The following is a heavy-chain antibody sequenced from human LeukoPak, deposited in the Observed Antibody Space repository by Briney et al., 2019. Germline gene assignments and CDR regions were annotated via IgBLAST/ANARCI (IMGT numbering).Heavy chain of an antibody. Sequence: SVKVSCKASGGTFSSYAISWVRQAPGQGLEWMGRISPIFGMTNYAQKFQGRVTITADKSTSTAYMELSSLRSEDTAVYYCARELMDTAMVTGFGYWGRGTLVTVSS. V-gene: IGHV1-69*04. D-gene: IGHD5-18*01. CDR1: GGTFSSYA. CDR2: ISPIFGMT. J-gene: IGHJ4*02. CDR3: ARELMDTAMVTGFGY.